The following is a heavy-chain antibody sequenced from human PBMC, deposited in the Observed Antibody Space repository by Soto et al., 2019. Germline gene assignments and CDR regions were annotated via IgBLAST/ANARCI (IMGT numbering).Heavy chain of an antibody. Sequence: PSETLSLTCTVSGGSISSYYWSWIRQPPGKGLEWIGYIYYSGSTNYNPSLKSRVTISVDTSKNQFSLKLSSVTAADTAVYYCARTRGYRYGYFFDYWGQGTLVTVSS. CDR2: IYYSGST. V-gene: IGHV4-59*01. CDR3: ARTRGYRYGYFFDY. J-gene: IGHJ4*02. CDR1: GGSISSYY. D-gene: IGHD5-18*01.